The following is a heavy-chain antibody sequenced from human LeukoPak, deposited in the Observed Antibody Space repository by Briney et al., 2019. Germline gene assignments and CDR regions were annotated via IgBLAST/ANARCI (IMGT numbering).Heavy chain of an antibody. CDR3: ARDRVPADRSGGINCGHDF. CDR1: GFTVSSNY. D-gene: IGHD2-15*01. J-gene: IGHJ4*02. CDR2: IYSGGST. Sequence: GGSLRLSCAASGFTVSSNYMSWVRQAPGKGLEWVSVIYSGGSTYYADSVKGRFTISRDNSKNTLYLQMNSLRAEDTAVYYCARDRVPADRSGGINCGHDFWGQGTLVTVSS. V-gene: IGHV3-53*01.